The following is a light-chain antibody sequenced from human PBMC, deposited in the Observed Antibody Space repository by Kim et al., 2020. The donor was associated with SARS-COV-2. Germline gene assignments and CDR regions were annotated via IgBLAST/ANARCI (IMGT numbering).Light chain of an antibody. CDR1: QTINSNY. V-gene: IGKV3-20*01. CDR3: QQCYTVPWT. J-gene: IGKJ1*01. Sequence: SSGGRVTTPCRARQTINSNYFAWYQQKPGQAPRLLIHGATSRATGIPDRFIGSGSGTDFTLTISSLETEDFAVYYCQQCYTVPWTFGQGTKVDIK. CDR2: GAT.